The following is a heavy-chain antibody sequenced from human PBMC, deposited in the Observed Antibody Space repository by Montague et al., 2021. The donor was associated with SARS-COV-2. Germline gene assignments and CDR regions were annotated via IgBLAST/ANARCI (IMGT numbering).Heavy chain of an antibody. Sequence: CAISGDSVCMNSVARKWNRQTSSRGPERLGRTHFRLKWYNDYAVSVKSRITINPDTSKNQISLQLNSVTPEDTAVYYCARTSASSDYWGQGTLVTVSS. CDR3: ARTSASSDY. CDR1: GDSVCMNSVA. CDR2: THFRLKWYN. J-gene: IGHJ4*02. D-gene: IGHD1-26*01. V-gene: IGHV6-1*01.